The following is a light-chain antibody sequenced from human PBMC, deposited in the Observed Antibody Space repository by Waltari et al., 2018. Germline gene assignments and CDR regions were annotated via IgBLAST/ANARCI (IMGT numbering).Light chain of an antibody. CDR1: QSVGRS. J-gene: IGKJ1*01. CDR3: QKYESLPAT. CDR2: DAS. Sequence: LMLTQSPGTLSLSPGERATLSCRASQSVGRSLVWYQQKPGQAPRLLIYDASRRATGIPDRFSGSGFGTDFSLTISRLEPGDFAVYYCQKYESLPATFGQGTKVEIK. V-gene: IGKV3-20*01.